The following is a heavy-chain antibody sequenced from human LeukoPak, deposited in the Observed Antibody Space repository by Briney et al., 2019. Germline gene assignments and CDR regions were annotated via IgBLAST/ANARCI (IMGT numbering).Heavy chain of an antibody. CDR3: ARVTGWNPLQAAHLDY. D-gene: IGHD1-1*01. CDR2: INHSGST. J-gene: IGHJ4*02. V-gene: IGHV4-34*01. CDR1: GGSFSGYY. Sequence: SETLSLTCAVYGGSFSGYYWSWIRQPPGKGLEWIGEINHSGSTNYNPSLKSRVTISVDTSKNQFSLKLSSVTAADTAVYYCARVTGWNPLQAAHLDYWGQGTLVTVSS.